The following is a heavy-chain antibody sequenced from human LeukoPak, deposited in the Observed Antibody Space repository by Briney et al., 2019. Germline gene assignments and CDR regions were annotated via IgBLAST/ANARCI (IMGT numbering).Heavy chain of an antibody. CDR2: INPNSGAT. V-gene: IGHV1-2*02. CDR1: GYTFTDNF. D-gene: IGHD1-26*01. CDR3: ARGHGAN. J-gene: IGHJ4*02. Sequence: GASVKVSCKASGYTFTDNFIFWVRQAPGLGLEWMGRINPNSGATNYAQKFQGRVTMTRVTSITTAYMEVSSLRSDDTAVYYCARGHGANWGQGTLVTVSS.